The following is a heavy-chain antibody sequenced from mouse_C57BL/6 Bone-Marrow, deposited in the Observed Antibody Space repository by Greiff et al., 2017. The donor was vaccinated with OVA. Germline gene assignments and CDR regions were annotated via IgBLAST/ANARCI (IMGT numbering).Heavy chain of an antibody. J-gene: IGHJ3*01. V-gene: IGHV1-64*01. CDR1: GYTFTSYW. CDR3: ASAPAQATRAWLAY. Sequence: VQLQQPGAELVKPGASVKLSCKASGYTFTSYWMHWVKQRPGQGLEWIGMIHPNSGSTNYNEKFQSKATLTVDKSSSTAYMQLSSLTSEDSAVYYCASAPAQATRAWLAYWGQGTLVTVSA. CDR2: IHPNSGST. D-gene: IGHD3-2*02.